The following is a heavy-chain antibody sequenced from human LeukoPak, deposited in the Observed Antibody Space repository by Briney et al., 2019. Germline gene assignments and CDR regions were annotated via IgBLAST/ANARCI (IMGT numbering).Heavy chain of an antibody. CDR2: ISSSSSYI. CDR1: GFTFSSYS. J-gene: IGHJ4*02. V-gene: IGHV3-21*01. CDR3: ARDKTEYSSSPGDY. D-gene: IGHD6-6*01. Sequence: GGSLRLSCAASGFTFSSYSMNWVRQAPGKGLEWVSSISSSSSYIYYADSVKGRFTISRDNAKNTLYLQMNSLRAEDTAVYYCARDKTEYSSSPGDYWGQGTLVTVSS.